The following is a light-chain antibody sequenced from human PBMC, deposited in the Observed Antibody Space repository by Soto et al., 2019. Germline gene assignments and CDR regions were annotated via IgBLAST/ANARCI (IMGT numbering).Light chain of an antibody. CDR2: WAS. Sequence: DIVMTQSPDSLAVSLGERATINCKSSQSVLYSSNNKNYLALYQQKPGQPPNLLIYWASTRESGVPDRFSGSGSGTDFTLTISSLQAEDVAVYYCQQYYSTRTFGQGTKVEIK. CDR3: QQYYSTRT. J-gene: IGKJ1*01. V-gene: IGKV4-1*01. CDR1: QSVLYSSNNKNY.